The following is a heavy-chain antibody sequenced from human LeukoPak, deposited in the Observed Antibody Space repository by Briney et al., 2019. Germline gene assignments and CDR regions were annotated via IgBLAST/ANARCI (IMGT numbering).Heavy chain of an antibody. V-gene: IGHV1-69*13. CDR1: GGTFSSCA. CDR3: ARGRLSGSYDF. D-gene: IGHD1-26*01. Sequence: ASVKVSCKASGGTFSSCAISWVRQAPGQGLEWMGGIIPIFVTANYAQKFQGRVTITADESTSSAYMELSSLRSEDTAVYYCARGRLSGSYDFWGQGTLVTVSS. J-gene: IGHJ4*02. CDR2: IIPIFVTA.